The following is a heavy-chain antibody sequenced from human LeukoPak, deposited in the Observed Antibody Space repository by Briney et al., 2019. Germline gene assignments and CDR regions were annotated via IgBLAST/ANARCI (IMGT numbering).Heavy chain of an antibody. D-gene: IGHD3-3*01. CDR2: IYHSGST. Sequence: SETLSLTCAVSGYSISSGYYWGWIRQPPGKGLEWIGSIYHSGSTYYNPSLKSRVTISVDTSKNQFSLKLSSVIAADTAVYYCARRRFWSGSSYFDYWGQGTLVTVSS. CDR3: ARRRFWSGSSYFDY. J-gene: IGHJ4*02. CDR1: GYSISSGYY. V-gene: IGHV4-38-2*01.